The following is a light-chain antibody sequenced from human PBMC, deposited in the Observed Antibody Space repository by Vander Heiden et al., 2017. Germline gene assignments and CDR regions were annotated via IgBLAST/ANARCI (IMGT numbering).Light chain of an antibody. Sequence: QSALTQPASVSGSPGQSIPISCTGTSSDVGNYNLVSWYQQHPGKAPKLMIYEDSERTSGVSNRFSGSKSDTRASATMTGLQAEDEAEDYYYSYAGSSSSYVFGTGTKVTVL. CDR1: SSDVGNYNL. CDR2: EDS. CDR3: YSYAGSSSSYV. V-gene: IGLV2-23*01. J-gene: IGLJ1*01.